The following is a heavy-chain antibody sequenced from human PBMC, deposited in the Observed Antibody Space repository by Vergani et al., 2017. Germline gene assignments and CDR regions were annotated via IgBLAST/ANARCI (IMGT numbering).Heavy chain of an antibody. Sequence: EVQLVQSGAEVTKPGESLKISCKGSGYSFTSYWIGWVRQMPGKGLEWMGIIYPGDSDTRYSPSFQGQVTISADKSISTAYLQWSSLKASDTAMYYCARHGTYYYDSSGYYSLDDWGQGTLVTVSS. J-gene: IGHJ4*02. CDR1: GYSFTSYW. V-gene: IGHV5-51*01. CDR3: ARHGTYYYDSSGYYSLDD. CDR2: IYPGDSDT. D-gene: IGHD3-22*01.